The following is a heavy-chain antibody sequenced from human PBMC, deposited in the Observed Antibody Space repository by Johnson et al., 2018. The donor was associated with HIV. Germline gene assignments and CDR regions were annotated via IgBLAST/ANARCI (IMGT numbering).Heavy chain of an antibody. CDR2: ISYDGTNK. CDR3: ARVGDCGSAYYAFDI. Sequence: VQLVESGGGVVQPERSLRLSCAASGFTFSSYALHWVRQAPGKGLEWVAVISYDGTNKYYADSVKGRFTISRDNSKKTLYLQMSSLRIEDTAVYYCARVGDCGSAYYAFDIWGQGTMVTVSS. CDR1: GFTFSSYA. D-gene: IGHD2-21*02. V-gene: IGHV3-30-3*01. J-gene: IGHJ3*02.